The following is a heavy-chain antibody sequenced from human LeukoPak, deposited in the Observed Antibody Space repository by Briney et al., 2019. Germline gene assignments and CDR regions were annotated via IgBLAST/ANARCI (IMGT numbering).Heavy chain of an antibody. Sequence: SETLSLTCTVSGGSISSSSYYWGWIRQPPGKGLEWIGSIYYSGSTYYNPSLKSRVTISVDTSKNQFSLKLSSVTAADTAVYYCARGAMVRGVIITKFDYWGQGTLVTVSS. CDR1: GGSISSSSYY. D-gene: IGHD3-10*01. J-gene: IGHJ4*02. CDR2: IYYSGST. CDR3: ARGAMVRGVIITKFDY. V-gene: IGHV4-39*07.